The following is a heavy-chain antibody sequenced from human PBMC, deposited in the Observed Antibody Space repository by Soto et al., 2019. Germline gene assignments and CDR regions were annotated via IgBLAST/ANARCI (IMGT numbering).Heavy chain of an antibody. CDR1: GFSLSTSGVG. D-gene: IGHD3-9*01. CDR3: AHMVLYLTGVYYYYYGMDV. J-gene: IGHJ6*02. V-gene: IGHV2-5*01. Sequence: SGPTLVNPTQTLTLTCTFSGFSLSTSGVGVGWIRQPPGKALEWLALIYWNDDKRYSPSLKSRLTITKDTSKNQVVLTMTNMDPADTATYYCAHMVLYLTGVYYYYYGMDVWGQGTTVTVSS. CDR2: IYWNDDK.